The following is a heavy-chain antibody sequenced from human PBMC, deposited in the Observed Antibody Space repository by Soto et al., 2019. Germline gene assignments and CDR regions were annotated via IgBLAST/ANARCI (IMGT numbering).Heavy chain of an antibody. CDR3: AGASTWYPWAFDI. V-gene: IGHV4-31*03. CDR2: IYYSGST. Sequence: QVQLQESGPGLVKPSQTLSLTCTVSGGSISSGGYSWSWIRQHPGKGLEWIGYIYYSGSTYYKPYLKSRVTISVDTSKNKLYMKLSSVTAADTAVYYCAGASTWYPWAFDIWGQGTTVTVSS. J-gene: IGHJ3*02. D-gene: IGHD2-15*01. CDR1: GGSISSGGYS.